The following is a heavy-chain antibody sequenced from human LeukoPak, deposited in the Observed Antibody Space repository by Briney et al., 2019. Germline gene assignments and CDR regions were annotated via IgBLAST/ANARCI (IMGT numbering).Heavy chain of an antibody. D-gene: IGHD4-17*01. CDR2: ISGSGGST. Sequence: GGSLRLSCAASGFTFSSYAMSWVRQAPGKGLEWVSAISGSGGSTYYTDSVKGRFTISRDNSKNTLYLQMNSLRAEDTAVYYCAKDQHYGDYHYFDYWGQGTLVTVPS. CDR3: AKDQHYGDYHYFDY. V-gene: IGHV3-23*01. CDR1: GFTFSSYA. J-gene: IGHJ4*02.